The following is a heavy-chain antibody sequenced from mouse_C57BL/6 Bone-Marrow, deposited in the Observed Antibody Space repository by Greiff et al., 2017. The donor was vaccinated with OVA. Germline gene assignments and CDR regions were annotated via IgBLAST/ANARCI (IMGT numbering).Heavy chain of an antibody. CDR2: ISNGGGST. D-gene: IGHD1-1*02. CDR3: ARHAYYGGLDY. CDR1: GFTFSDYY. J-gene: IGHJ2*01. V-gene: IGHV5-12*01. Sequence: EVQLVESGGGLVQPGGSLKLSCAASGFTFSDYYMYWVRQTPEKRLEWVAYISNGGGSTYYPDTVKGRFTISRDNAKNTLYLQMSRLKSEDTAMYCCARHAYYGGLDYWGQGTTLTVSS.